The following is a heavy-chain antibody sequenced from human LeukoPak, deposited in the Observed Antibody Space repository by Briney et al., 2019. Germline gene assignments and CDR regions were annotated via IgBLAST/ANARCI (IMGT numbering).Heavy chain of an antibody. J-gene: IGHJ5*02. CDR2: IYYSGST. V-gene: IGHV4-39*01. CDR3: AKVSLYGRFDP. CDR1: GGSISSSSYY. Sequence: PSETLSLTCTVSGGSISSSSYYWGWIRQPPGKGLEWIGSIYYSGSTYYNPSLKSRVTISVDTSKNQFSLKLSSVTAADTAVYYCAKVSLYGRFDPWGQGTLVTVSS. D-gene: IGHD5/OR15-5a*01.